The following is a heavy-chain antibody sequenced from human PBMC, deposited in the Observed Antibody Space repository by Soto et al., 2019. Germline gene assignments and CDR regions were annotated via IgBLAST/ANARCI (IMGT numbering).Heavy chain of an antibody. D-gene: IGHD2-8*01. V-gene: IGHV3-23*01. CDR2: ITGSGRDT. CDR1: RFTLRRNV. J-gene: IGHJ4*02. CDR3: AKNGPDNSPSAIES. Sequence: EGCLRLSWSASRFTLRRNVLRSGRRAPGKGLDRVSGITGSGRDTYYADSVKGGFTSSRANSKDMVFLQMNSLRAEDTALYYCAKNGPDNSPSAIESWGPGPLVTVS.